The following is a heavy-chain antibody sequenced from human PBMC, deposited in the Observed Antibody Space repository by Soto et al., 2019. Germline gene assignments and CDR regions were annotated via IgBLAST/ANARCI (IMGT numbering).Heavy chain of an antibody. CDR2: TNYRSKWYN. V-gene: IGHV6-1*01. Sequence: PSQTLSLTCAISGDSVSRNSVAWAWIRQSPSRGLEWLGRTNYRSKWYNDYAVSVKSRITIKSDTSKNQFSLHLNSVTPEDTAVYYCAMQDYRNSGDALDIWGQGTMVTVSS. CDR3: AMQDYRNSGDALDI. J-gene: IGHJ3*02. D-gene: IGHD3-10*01. CDR1: GDSVSRNSVA.